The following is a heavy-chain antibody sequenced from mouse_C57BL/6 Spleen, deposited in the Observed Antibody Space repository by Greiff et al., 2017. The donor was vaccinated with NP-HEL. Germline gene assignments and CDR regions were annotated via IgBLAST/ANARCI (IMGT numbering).Heavy chain of an antibody. D-gene: IGHD1-3*01. CDR3: TGVGNYGYFDV. V-gene: IGHV6-3*01. J-gene: IGHJ1*03. Sequence: EVQVVESGGGLVQPGGSMKLSCVASGFTFSNYWMNWVRQSPEKGLEWVAQIRLKSDNYATHYAESVKGRFTITRDDSKSSVYLQMNNLRAEDTGIYYCTGVGNYGYFDVWGTGTTVTVSS. CDR1: GFTFSNYW. CDR2: IRLKSDNYAT.